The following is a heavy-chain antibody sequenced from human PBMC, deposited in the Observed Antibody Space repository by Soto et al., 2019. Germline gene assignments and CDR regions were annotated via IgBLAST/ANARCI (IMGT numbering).Heavy chain of an antibody. CDR2: ISGYNGNT. CDR1: GYTFSNYG. CDR3: SRFIMVGSWFDPNYYHGMDV. J-gene: IGHJ6*02. Sequence: QVQLVQSGAEVKKPGASVTVSCKTSGYTFSNYGINWVRQAPGQGLEWMGWISGYNGNTNYAQTVQGRVTMTTDTSTGTVYMELRSLKSDDTAIYYCSRFIMVGSWFDPNYYHGMDVWGQGTTVIVSS. V-gene: IGHV1-18*01. D-gene: IGHD2-15*01.